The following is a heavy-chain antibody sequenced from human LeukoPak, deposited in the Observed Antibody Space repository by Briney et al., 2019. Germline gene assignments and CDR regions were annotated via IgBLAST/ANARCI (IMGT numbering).Heavy chain of an antibody. D-gene: IGHD5-24*01. Sequence: GASVKVSCKASGYTFTNYYMHWVRQAPGQGLEWMGLINPGGGNTNYAQNFQGRVTMTRDTSTSTVYMELSSLRSEDTAICYCARIRDGYNDAYDVWGQGTVVTAPS. CDR1: GYTFTNYY. V-gene: IGHV1-46*01. CDR3: ARIRDGYNDAYDV. J-gene: IGHJ3*01. CDR2: INPGGGNT.